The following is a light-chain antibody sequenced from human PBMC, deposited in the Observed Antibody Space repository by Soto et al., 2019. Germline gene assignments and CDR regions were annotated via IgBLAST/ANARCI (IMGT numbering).Light chain of an antibody. J-gene: IGLJ2*01. CDR1: SSDVGGYNY. CDR3: SSYTSSSTLDVV. V-gene: IGLV2-14*01. CDR2: DVS. Sequence: QSVLTQPASVSGSPGQSITISCTGTSSDVGGYNYVSWYQQHPGKAPKLMIYDVSNRPSAVSNRFSGSKSGNTASLTISGLQAEDEADYYCSSYTSSSTLDVVFGGGTKLTVL.